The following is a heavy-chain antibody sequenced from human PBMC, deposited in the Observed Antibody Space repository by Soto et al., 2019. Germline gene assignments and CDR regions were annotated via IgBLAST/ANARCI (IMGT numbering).Heavy chain of an antibody. CDR1: GFTFNNYW. CDR3: ARGDCVGGTCSSLAGSFYYYMDV. D-gene: IGHD2-15*01. J-gene: IGHJ6*03. V-gene: IGHV3-74*02. Sequence: EVQLVESGGGLVQPGGSLRLSCAASGFTFNNYWMYWVRQAPGKGLEWVSRINSDGSVSSYADSVKGRLTISRDNVKNTLYLQMDSLRAEDTAVYYCARGDCVGGTCSSLAGSFYYYMDVWGKGTTVTVFS. CDR2: INSDGSVS.